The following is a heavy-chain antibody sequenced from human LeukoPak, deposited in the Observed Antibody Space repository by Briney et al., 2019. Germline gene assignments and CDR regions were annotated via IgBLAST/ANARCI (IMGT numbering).Heavy chain of an antibody. Sequence: SETLSLTCTVSDDSVSSYYWSWIRQPAGKGLEWIGRIYTSGSTYYNPSLKGRVTMSVDTSKNQFSLKLSSVTAADTAVYYCARLQQLVRYYYYYYMDVWGKGTTVTVSS. CDR1: DDSVSSYY. D-gene: IGHD6-13*01. CDR3: ARLQQLVRYYYYYYMDV. V-gene: IGHV4-4*07. J-gene: IGHJ6*03. CDR2: IYTSGST.